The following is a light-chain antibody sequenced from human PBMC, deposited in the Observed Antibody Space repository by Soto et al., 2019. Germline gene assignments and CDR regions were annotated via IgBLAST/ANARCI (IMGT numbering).Light chain of an antibody. CDR1: QSVQTW. CDR3: QQYNNYFT. CDR2: KAT. J-gene: IGKJ1*01. V-gene: IGKV1-5*03. Sequence: IQLTQSPSSLSASVGDRVTITCRASQSVQTWLAWFQQKPGKAPKLLIYKATTLETGVPSRFSGSGSETEFTGTISSLQPDDLGTYYCQQYNNYFTFGQGTRVDIK.